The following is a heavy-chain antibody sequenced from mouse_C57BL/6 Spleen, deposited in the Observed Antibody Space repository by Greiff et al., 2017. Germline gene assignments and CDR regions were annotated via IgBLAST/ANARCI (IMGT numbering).Heavy chain of an antibody. V-gene: IGHV1-81*01. Sequence: QVQLQQSGAELARPGASVKLSCKASGYTFTSYGISWVKQRTGQGLEWIGKLYPRSGNTYYNEKFKGKATLTADKSSSTAYMELRSLTSEDSAVYFWAGEAQATDYWGQGTTLTVSS. CDR1: GYTFTSYG. D-gene: IGHD3-2*02. CDR2: LYPRSGNT. CDR3: AGEAQATDY. J-gene: IGHJ2*01.